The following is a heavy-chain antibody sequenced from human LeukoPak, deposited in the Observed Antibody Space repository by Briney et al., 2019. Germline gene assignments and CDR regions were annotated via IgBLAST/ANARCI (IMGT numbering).Heavy chain of an antibody. CDR1: GFTVSSNY. Sequence: GGSLRLSCAASGFTVSSNYMSWVRQAPGKGLEWVSVIYSGGSTYYADSVKGRFTISRDNSKNTLYLQMNSLRAEDTAVYYCAKDPKTYGSGSYYKEDYWGQGTLVTVSS. CDR2: IYSGGST. D-gene: IGHD3-10*01. J-gene: IGHJ4*02. V-gene: IGHV3-53*01. CDR3: AKDPKTYGSGSYYKEDY.